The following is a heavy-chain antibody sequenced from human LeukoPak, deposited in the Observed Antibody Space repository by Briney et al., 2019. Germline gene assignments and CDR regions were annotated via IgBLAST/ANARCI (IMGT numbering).Heavy chain of an antibody. D-gene: IGHD6-6*01. CDR1: GFTFSSYG. J-gene: IGHJ4*02. V-gene: IGHV3-30*02. CDR3: ANAGSIAARFDY. CDR2: IRYDGSNK. Sequence: GRSLRLSCAASGFTFSSYGMHWVRQAPGKGLEWVAFIRYDGSNKYYADSVKGRFTISRDNSKNTLYLQMNSLRAEDTAVYYCANAGSIAARFDYWGQGTLVTVSS.